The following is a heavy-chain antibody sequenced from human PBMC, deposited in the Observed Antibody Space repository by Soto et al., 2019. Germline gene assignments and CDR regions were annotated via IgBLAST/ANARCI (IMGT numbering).Heavy chain of an antibody. CDR1: GFNFSNYA. V-gene: IGHV3-23*01. J-gene: IGHJ4*02. Sequence: XGSLKLSCAASGFNFSNYAMSWVRQAPGKGLEWVSLISATGGGTYYADSVKGRFTISRDNSHNTLYLQVHSLTAEDTAVYYCAKDRRAGGNSAFYFDFWGKEALVTVS. CDR2: ISATGGGT. D-gene: IGHD3-16*01. CDR3: AKDRRAGGNSAFYFDF.